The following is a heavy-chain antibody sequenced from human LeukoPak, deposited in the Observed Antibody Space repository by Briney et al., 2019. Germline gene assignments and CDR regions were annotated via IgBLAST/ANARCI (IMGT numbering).Heavy chain of an antibody. CDR2: ISYDGSNK. D-gene: IGHD1-26*01. CDR3: ARGAARRGRYFDY. V-gene: IGHV3-30*04. CDR1: GFTFSSYA. J-gene: IGHJ4*02. Sequence: GGSLRLSCAASGFTFSSYAMHWVRQAPGKGLEWVAVISYDGSNKYYADSVKGRFTISRDNSKNTLYLQMNSLRAEDTAVYYCARGAARRGRYFDYWGQGTLVTVSS.